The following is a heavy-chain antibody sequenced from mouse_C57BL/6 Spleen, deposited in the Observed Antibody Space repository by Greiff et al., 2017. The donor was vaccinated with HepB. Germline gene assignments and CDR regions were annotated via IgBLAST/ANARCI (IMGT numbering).Heavy chain of an antibody. CDR1: GYTFTSYT. CDR3: ARPGSSGYFDY. Sequence: LEESGAELARPGASVKMSCKASGYTFTSYTMHWVKQRPGQGLEWIGYINPSSGYTKYNQKFKDKATLTADKSSSTAYMQLSSLTSEDSAVYYCARPGSSGYFDYWGQGTTLTVSS. V-gene: IGHV1-4*01. CDR2: INPSSGYT. D-gene: IGHD3-2*02. J-gene: IGHJ2*01.